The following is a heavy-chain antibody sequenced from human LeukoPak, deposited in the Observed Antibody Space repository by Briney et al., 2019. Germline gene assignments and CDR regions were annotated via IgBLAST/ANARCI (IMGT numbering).Heavy chain of an antibody. V-gene: IGHV1-2*02. D-gene: IGHD2-15*01. CDR3: ARTGSGGSYWFDP. CDR2: INPNSGGT. CDR1: GYTFTGYY. J-gene: IGHJ5*02. Sequence: ASVKVSCKASGYTFTGYYMHWVRQAPGQGLGWMGWINPNSGGTNYAQKFQGRVTMTRDTSISTAYMELSRLRSDDTAVYYCARTGSGGSYWFDPWGQGTLVTVSS.